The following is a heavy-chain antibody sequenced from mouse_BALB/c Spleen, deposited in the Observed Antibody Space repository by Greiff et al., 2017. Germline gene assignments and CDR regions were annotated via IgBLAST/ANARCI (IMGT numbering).Heavy chain of an antibody. CDR2: INPSSGYT. Sequence: QVQLQQSGAELARPGASVKMSCKASGYTFTSYTMHWVKQRPGQGLEWIGYINPSSGYTNYNQKFKDKATLTADKSSSTAYMQLSSLTSEDSAVYYCARGTTVVARWYFDVWGAGTTVTVSS. CDR1: GYTFTSYT. CDR3: ARGTTVVARWYFDV. V-gene: IGHV1-4*01. D-gene: IGHD1-1*01. J-gene: IGHJ1*01.